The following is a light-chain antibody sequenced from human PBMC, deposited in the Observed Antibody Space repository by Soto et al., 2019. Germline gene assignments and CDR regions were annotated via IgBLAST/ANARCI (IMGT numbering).Light chain of an antibody. J-gene: IGKJ1*01. V-gene: IGKV3-20*01. CDR3: QQDGSSPLT. CDR2: GAS. CDR1: QSVSNNY. Sequence: EIVMAQSPATLSVSPGERATLSCRASQSVSNNYLAWYQQKPGQAPRLLIYGASSRATGIPDRFSGSGSGTDFTLTIIRLEPEDFAVYYCQQDGSSPLTFGQGTKVDIK.